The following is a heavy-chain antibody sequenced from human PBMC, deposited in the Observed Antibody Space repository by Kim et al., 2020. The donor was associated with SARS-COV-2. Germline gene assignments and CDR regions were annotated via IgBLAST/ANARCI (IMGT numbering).Heavy chain of an antibody. J-gene: IGHJ6*02. CDR1: GGSISSYY. V-gene: IGHV4-59*08. D-gene: IGHD3-10*01. Sequence: SETLSLTCTVSGGSISSYYWSWIRQPPGKGLEWIGYIYYSGSTNYNPSLKSRVTISVHTSKNQFSLKLSSVTAADTAVYYCARRAGIVGYYYGMDVWGQG. CDR2: IYYSGST. CDR3: ARRAGIVGYYYGMDV.